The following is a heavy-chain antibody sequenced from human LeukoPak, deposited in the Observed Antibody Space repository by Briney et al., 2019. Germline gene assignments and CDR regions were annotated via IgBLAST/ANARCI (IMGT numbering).Heavy chain of an antibody. J-gene: IGHJ5*02. D-gene: IGHD3-10*01. V-gene: IGHV3-23*01. CDR1: GFTFSHYT. Sequence: GGSLRLSCAASGFTFSHYTMIWVRQAPGKGLEWASIIGRGGGGIHYADSVKGRFTVSRDDSENTVYLQMSSLRVEDTAVYYCTMEPNGEAHRWGQGTLVTVSP. CDR2: IGRGGGGI. CDR3: TMEPNGEAHR.